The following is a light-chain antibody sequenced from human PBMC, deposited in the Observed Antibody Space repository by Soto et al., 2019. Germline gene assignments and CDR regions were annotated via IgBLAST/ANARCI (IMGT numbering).Light chain of an antibody. CDR2: EVR. CDR3: CSYTISATLV. V-gene: IGLV2-14*01. J-gene: IGLJ3*02. Sequence: QSALTRPASVSGSPGQSITISCSGTTNDIGGYNYVSWYQHHPGKVPKVIIYEVRNRPSGVSNRFSGSKSGNTASLTISGLQAEDEADYYCCSYTISATLVFGGGTKVTVL. CDR1: TNDIGGYNY.